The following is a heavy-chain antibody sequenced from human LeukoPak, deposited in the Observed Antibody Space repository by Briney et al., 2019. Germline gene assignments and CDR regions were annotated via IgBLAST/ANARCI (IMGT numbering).Heavy chain of an antibody. V-gene: IGHV5-51*01. CDR2: IYPGDSDT. Sequence: AESLKISCKGSGYSFTSYWIGWVRQMPGKGLEWMGIIYPGDSDTRYSPSFQGQVPISADKSISTAYLQWSRLKASDIAMYYCARGGLAVGGDASWLDPWGQGTLVTVSS. CDR3: ARGGLAVGGDASWLDP. D-gene: IGHD6-19*01. J-gene: IGHJ5*02. CDR1: GYSFTSYW.